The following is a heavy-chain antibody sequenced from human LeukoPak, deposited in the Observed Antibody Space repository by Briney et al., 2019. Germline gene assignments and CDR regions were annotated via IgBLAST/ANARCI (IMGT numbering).Heavy chain of an antibody. J-gene: IGHJ5*02. CDR1: GGSISSYY. Sequence: SETLSLTCTVSGGSISSYYWSWIRQPPGKGLEWIGYIYYSGSTNYNPSLKSRVTISVDTSKNQFSLKLSSVTAADTAVYYCATHESYCSGGSCYFGPWGWFDPWGQGTLVTVSS. D-gene: IGHD2-15*01. V-gene: IGHV4-59*01. CDR2: IYYSGST. CDR3: ATHESYCSGGSCYFGPWGWFDP.